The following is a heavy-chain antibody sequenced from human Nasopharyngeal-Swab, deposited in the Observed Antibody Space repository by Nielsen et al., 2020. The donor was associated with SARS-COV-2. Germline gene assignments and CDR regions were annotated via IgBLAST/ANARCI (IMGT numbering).Heavy chain of an antibody. J-gene: IGHJ6*02. Sequence: GSLRLSCAVYGGSFSGYYWSWIRQPPGKGLEWIGEINHSGSTNYNPSLKSRVTISVDTSKNQFSLKLSSVTAADTAVYYCAREHLVHNYYYGMDVWGQGTTVTVSS. D-gene: IGHD6-6*01. CDR1: GGSFSGYY. CDR2: INHSGST. CDR3: AREHLVHNYYYGMDV. V-gene: IGHV4-34*01.